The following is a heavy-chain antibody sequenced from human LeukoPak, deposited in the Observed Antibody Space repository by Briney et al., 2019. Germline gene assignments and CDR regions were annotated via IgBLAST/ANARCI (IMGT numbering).Heavy chain of an antibody. Sequence: ASVKVSCKASGYTFTSYGISWVRQAPGQGLEWMGWISAYNGNTNYAQTLQGRVTMTTDTSTSTAYMELRSLRSDDTAVYYCARDGDFWSGYSASFDYWGQGTLVTVSS. D-gene: IGHD3-3*01. CDR2: ISAYNGNT. V-gene: IGHV1-18*01. CDR3: ARDGDFWSGYSASFDY. CDR1: GYTFTSYG. J-gene: IGHJ4*02.